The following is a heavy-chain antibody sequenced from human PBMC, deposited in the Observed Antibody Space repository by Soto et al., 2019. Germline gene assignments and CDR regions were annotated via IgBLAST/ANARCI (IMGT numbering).Heavy chain of an antibody. CDR2: ISYDGSNK. CDR3: ATTSRVEMATIYFDY. J-gene: IGHJ4*02. CDR1: GFTFSSYA. Sequence: QVQLVESGGGVVQPGRSLRLSCAASGFTFSSYAMHWVRQAPGKGLEWVAVISYDGSNKYYADSVKGRFTISRDNSKNTLYLRMNSLRAEDTAVYYCATTSRVEMATIYFDYWGQGTLVTVSS. V-gene: IGHV3-30-3*01. D-gene: IGHD5-12*01.